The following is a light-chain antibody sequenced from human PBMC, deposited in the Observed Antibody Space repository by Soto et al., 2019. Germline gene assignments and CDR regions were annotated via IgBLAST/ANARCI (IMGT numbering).Light chain of an antibody. CDR2: GAS. CDR3: QQYNNWPLT. Sequence: EIVMTQSPATLSVSPGERATPSCRASQSVSSNLAWYQQKPGQAPRLLIYGASTRAIGIPARFSGSGFGTEFTLTISSLQSEDFAVYYCQQYNNWPLTFGQGTKVDI. J-gene: IGKJ1*01. V-gene: IGKV3-15*01. CDR1: QSVSSN.